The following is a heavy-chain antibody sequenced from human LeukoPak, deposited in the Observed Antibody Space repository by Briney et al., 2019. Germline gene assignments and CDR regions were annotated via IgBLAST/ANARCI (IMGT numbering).Heavy chain of an antibody. CDR1: GFTVITND. J-gene: IGHJ4*02. D-gene: IGHD1-14*01. Sequence: GRAHRLSCAASGFTVITNDMTWVRQAPGKGLEWVSVLYSDGITKYADSVQGRFTISRDNSKNTLHLEMNSLSPDDTAVYYCARGVEPLAADTLAYWGQGTLVTVSS. CDR2: LYSDGIT. CDR3: ARGVEPLAADTLAY. V-gene: IGHV3-53*01.